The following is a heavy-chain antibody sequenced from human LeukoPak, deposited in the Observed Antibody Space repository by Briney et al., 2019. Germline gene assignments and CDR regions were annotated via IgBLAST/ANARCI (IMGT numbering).Heavy chain of an antibody. J-gene: IGHJ4*02. CDR1: GYTFTGYY. CDR3: ARDSRYYDSSGYLY. D-gene: IGHD3-22*01. CDR2: INPNSGGT. Sequence: VSVKVSCKASGYTFTGYYMHWVRQAPGQGLEWMGWINPNSGGTNYAQKFQGRVTMTRDTSISTAYMELSRLRSDDTAVYYCARDSRYYDSSGYLYWGQGTLVTVSS. V-gene: IGHV1-2*02.